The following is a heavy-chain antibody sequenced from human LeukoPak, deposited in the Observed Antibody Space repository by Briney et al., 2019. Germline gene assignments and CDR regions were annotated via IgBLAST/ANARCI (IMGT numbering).Heavy chain of an antibody. CDR2: IRYDGSNK. CDR1: GFTFSSYG. CDR3: ARDRSITISPEYYYMDV. Sequence: PGGSLRLSCAASGFTFSSYGMHWVRQAPGKGLEWVAFIRYDGSNKYYADSVKGRFTISRDNSKNTLYLQMNSLRAEDTAVYYCARDRSITISPEYYYMDVWGKGTTVTVSS. J-gene: IGHJ6*03. V-gene: IGHV3-30*02. D-gene: IGHD3-3*01.